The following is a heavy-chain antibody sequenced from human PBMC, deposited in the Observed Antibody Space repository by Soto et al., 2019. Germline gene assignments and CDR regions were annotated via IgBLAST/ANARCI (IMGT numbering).Heavy chain of an antibody. CDR3: EKSNRGVVIYYMDG. CDR2: ISGSGGST. CDR1: GFTFSSYA. V-gene: IGHV3-23*01. J-gene: IGHJ6*03. Sequence: EVQLLESGGGLVQPGGSLRLSCAASGFTFSSYAMSWVRQAPGKGLEWVSAISGSGGSTYYADSVKGRFTISRDNSKNTLYLQMNSLRAEDTAVYDCEKSNRGVVIYYMDGWGKGTTVTVSS. D-gene: IGHD3-3*01.